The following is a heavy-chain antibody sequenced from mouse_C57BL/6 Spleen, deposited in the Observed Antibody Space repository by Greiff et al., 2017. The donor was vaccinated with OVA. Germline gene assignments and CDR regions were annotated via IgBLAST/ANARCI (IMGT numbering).Heavy chain of an antibody. CDR1: GYTFTSYW. D-gene: IGHD1-3*01. J-gene: IGHJ3*01. CDR2: IYPSDSET. CDR3: TREGLLNPFAY. Sequence: QVQLQQPGAELVRPGSSVKLSCKASGYTFTSYWMDWVKQRPGQGLEWIGNIYPSDSETHYNQKFKDKATLTVDKSSSTAYMQLSSLTSEDSAVYCCTREGLLNPFAYWGQGTLVTVSA. V-gene: IGHV1-61*01.